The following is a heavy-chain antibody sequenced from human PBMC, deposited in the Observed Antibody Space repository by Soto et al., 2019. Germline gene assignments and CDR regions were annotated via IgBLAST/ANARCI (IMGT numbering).Heavy chain of an antibody. CDR3: AKVSRLNYRDIALDAFDI. V-gene: IGHV3-23*01. J-gene: IGHJ3*02. Sequence: GGSLRLSCAASGFTFSSYAMSWVRQAPGKGLEWVSAISGSGGSTYYADSVKGRFTISRDNSKNTLYLQMNSLRAEDTAVYYCAKVSRLNYRDIALDAFDIWGQGTMVTVSS. CDR1: GFTFSSYA. CDR2: ISGSGGST. D-gene: IGHD2-15*01.